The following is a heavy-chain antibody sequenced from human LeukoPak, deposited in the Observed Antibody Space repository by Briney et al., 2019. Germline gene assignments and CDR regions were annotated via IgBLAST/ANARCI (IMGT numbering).Heavy chain of an antibody. D-gene: IGHD6-13*01. Sequence: SETLSLTCIVSGGSISSYYWSWIRQPPGKGLEWIGYIYYSGSTKYSPSLKSRVTISVDTSKNQFSLRLSSVTAADTAVYYCARGAASATGDWFDPWGQGTLVTVSS. V-gene: IGHV4-59*01. J-gene: IGHJ5*02. CDR1: GGSISSYY. CDR3: ARGAASATGDWFDP. CDR2: IYYSGST.